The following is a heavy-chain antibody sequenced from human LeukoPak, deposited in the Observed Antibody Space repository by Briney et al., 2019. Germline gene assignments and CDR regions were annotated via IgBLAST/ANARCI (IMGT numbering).Heavy chain of an antibody. V-gene: IGHV4-39*01. J-gene: IGHJ5*02. Sequence: SETLSLTCTVSYESISSSSHYWGWIRRPPGKGLEWIGSIDSGRNIHSNPSLDGRDTISVDTSMNQFSLKLSSVTAADTAVYYCARTKYYFDSSDYFFFDPWGQGILVIVSS. CDR2: IDSGRNI. CDR1: YESISSSSHY. CDR3: ARTKYYFDSSDYFFFDP. D-gene: IGHD3-22*01.